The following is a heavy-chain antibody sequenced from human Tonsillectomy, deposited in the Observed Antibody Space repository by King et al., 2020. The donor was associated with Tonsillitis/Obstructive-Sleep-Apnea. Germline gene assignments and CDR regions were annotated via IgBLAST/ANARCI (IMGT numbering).Heavy chain of an antibody. D-gene: IGHD3-9*01. V-gene: IGHV4-34*01. Sequence: VQLLQWGAGLLKPSETLSLTCAVYGGSFSGYYWSWIRQPPGKGLEWIGEINHSGSTNYNPSLKSRVTISVDTSKNQFSLKLSSVTAADTAVYYCARRKYFDWLPPSSNWFDPWGQGTLVTVSS. CDR3: ARRKYFDWLPPSSNWFDP. J-gene: IGHJ5*02. CDR1: GGSFSGYY. CDR2: INHSGST.